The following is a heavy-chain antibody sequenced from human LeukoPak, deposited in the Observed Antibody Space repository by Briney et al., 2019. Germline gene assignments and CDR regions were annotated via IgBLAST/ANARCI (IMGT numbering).Heavy chain of an antibody. V-gene: IGHV1-18*01. CDR3: ARNMAVDAFDI. Sequence: ASVKVSCKASGGTFSSYAISWVRQAPGQGLEWMGWISAYNGNTNYAQKLQGRVTMTTDTSTSTAYMELRSLRSDDTAVYYCARNMAVDAFDIWGQGTMVTVSS. D-gene: IGHD6-19*01. J-gene: IGHJ3*02. CDR2: ISAYNGNT. CDR1: GGTFSSYA.